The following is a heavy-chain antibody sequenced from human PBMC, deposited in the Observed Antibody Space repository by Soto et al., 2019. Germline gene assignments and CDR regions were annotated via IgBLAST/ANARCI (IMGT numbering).Heavy chain of an antibody. CDR1: GDSVSRTSVA. CDR3: VRGQFSAFDC. V-gene: IGHV6-1*01. Sequence: QVQLHQSVPGLVKPSQTLSLTCAISGDSVSRTSVAWNWIRQSPSRGHEGLGRTYYRSKWNSDYAVSVRGRITINPDTSKSQFSLQLNSVTPEDTAVYYCVRGQFSAFDCWGQGTLVTVSS. J-gene: IGHJ4*02. CDR2: TYYRSKWNS.